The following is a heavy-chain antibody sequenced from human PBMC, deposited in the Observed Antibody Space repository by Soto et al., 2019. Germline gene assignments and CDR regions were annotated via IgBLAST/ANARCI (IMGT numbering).Heavy chain of an antibody. Sequence: QVQLVQSGAEVKKSGASVKVSCKPSGYSFSDYFIQWVRQAPGQGLEWVAWINPKTAATNYAKKFQGRVYLTWDTSSTTAYMELTRLRPDDTAVYYCARIKWGRNYYNGMDVWGQGTTVIVSS. J-gene: IGHJ6*02. CDR3: ARIKWGRNYYNGMDV. V-gene: IGHV1-2*02. CDR2: INPKTAAT. CDR1: GYSFSDYF. D-gene: IGHD1-26*01.